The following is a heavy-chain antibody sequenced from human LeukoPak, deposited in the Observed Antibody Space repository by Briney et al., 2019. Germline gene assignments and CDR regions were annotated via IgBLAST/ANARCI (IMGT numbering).Heavy chain of an antibody. CDR3: ARKSTVIVVVVAARNDAFDI. Sequence: PSETLSLTCTVSGGSISDHYWSWIRQPPGKGLEWIGYIYYTGSTNYNPSLKSRVTISVDTSKNQFSLKLSSVTAADTAVYYCARKSTVIVVVVAARNDAFDIWGQGTMVTVSS. V-gene: IGHV4-59*11. CDR1: GGSISDHY. D-gene: IGHD2-15*01. J-gene: IGHJ3*02. CDR2: IYYTGST.